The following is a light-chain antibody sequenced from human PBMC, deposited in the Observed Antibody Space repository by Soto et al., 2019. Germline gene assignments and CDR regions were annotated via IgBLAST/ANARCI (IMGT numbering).Light chain of an antibody. CDR1: QTISRW. Sequence: IQMTQSPSTLSGSLGDRVTLTCGDSQTISRWLAWYQPNPGTAPKLLISAASRLEGGAPSRFGGSGSGTEFTLTISRLQPDDFATCYCQKFSSYSTFGQGTKVDI. CDR2: AAS. J-gene: IGKJ1*01. CDR3: QKFSSYST. V-gene: IGKV1-5*01.